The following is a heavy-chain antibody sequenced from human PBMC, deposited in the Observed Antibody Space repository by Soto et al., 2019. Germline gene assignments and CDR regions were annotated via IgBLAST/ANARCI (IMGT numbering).Heavy chain of an antibody. V-gene: IGHV4-34*01. J-gene: IGHJ5*02. CDR1: GGSFSGYY. Sequence: QVQLQQWGAGLLKPSETLSLTCAVYGGSFSGYYWSLIRQPPGKGLEWIGEINHSGSTNYNPSLKSRVSISVDTSKNQFSLKLSSVTAADTAVYYCARGLRQQLVPYNWFDPWGQGTLVTVSS. CDR2: INHSGST. D-gene: IGHD6-13*01. CDR3: ARGLRQQLVPYNWFDP.